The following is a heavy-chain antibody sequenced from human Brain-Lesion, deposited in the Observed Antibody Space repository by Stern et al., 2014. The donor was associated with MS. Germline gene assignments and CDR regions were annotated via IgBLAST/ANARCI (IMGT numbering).Heavy chain of an antibody. V-gene: IGHV4-31*03. Sequence: QVQLVESGPGLVKPSQTLPLTCTVSGGSINSGGYYWSWIRQYPGKGLEWIGYIYYTGSAYYDPSLKSRLSMSINTSKNQFSLNLNSVPAADTAVYYCARGARYSDSSGYYFYFDYWGQGTLVTVSS. CDR1: GGSINSGGYY. CDR2: IYYTGSA. J-gene: IGHJ4*02. CDR3: ARGARYSDSSGYYFYFDY. D-gene: IGHD3-22*01.